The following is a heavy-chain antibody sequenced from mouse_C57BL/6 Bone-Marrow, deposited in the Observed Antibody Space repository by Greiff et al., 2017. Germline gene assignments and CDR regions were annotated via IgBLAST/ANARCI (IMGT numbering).Heavy chain of an antibody. J-gene: IGHJ2*01. D-gene: IGHD2-2*01. V-gene: IGHV5-9-1*02. CDR3: TRDRGVRKGFDD. CDR2: ISSGGDYI. CDR1: GFTFSSYA. Sequence: LQQSGEGLVKPGGSLKLSCAASGFTFSSYAMSWVRQTPVKRLEWVAYISSGGDYIYYADTVKGRFTISRDNARNTLYLEMSSLKSEDTAMYYCTRDRGVRKGFDDGGQGTTLTASS.